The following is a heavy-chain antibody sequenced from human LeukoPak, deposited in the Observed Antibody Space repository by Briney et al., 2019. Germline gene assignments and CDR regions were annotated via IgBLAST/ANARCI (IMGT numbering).Heavy chain of an antibody. Sequence: GGSLRLSCAASGFTFSSYAMSWVRQAPGKGLEWVSAISGSGGSTYYADSVKGRFTISRDNSKNTLYLQMNSLRAEDTAVYYCAKDPLLDYGDYVGIDYWGQGTLVTVSS. V-gene: IGHV3-23*01. D-gene: IGHD4-17*01. CDR2: ISGSGGST. CDR1: GFTFSSYA. CDR3: AKDPLLDYGDYVGIDY. J-gene: IGHJ4*02.